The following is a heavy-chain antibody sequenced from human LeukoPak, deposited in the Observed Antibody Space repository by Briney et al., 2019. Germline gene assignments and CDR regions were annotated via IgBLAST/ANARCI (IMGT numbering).Heavy chain of an antibody. V-gene: IGHV3-33*01. D-gene: IGHD2-15*01. CDR2: IWYDGSNK. J-gene: IGHJ6*02. CDR3: ARGSRFGIVVVVAAGGMDV. Sequence: PGRSLRLSCAASGFTFSSYGMHWVRQAPGKGLEWVAVIWYDGSNKYYADSVKGQFTISRDNSKNTLYLQMNSLRAEDTAVYYCARGSRFGIVVVVAAGGMDVWGQGTTVTVSS. CDR1: GFTFSSYG.